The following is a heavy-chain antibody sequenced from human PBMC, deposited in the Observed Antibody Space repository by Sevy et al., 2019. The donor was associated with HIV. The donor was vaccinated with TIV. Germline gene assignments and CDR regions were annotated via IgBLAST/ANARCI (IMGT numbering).Heavy chain of an antibody. CDR1: GYSISSRYY. Sequence: SETLSLTCAVSGYSISSRYYWGWVRQPPGKGLEWIASMYYSGSTYYNPSLRGRVTISLDTSENQFSLKLTSVTAADTAVYYCASDITSNWLFFDYWGQGILVTVSS. CDR2: MYYSGST. D-gene: IGHD6-13*01. CDR3: ASDITSNWLFFDY. J-gene: IGHJ4*02. V-gene: IGHV4-38-2*01.